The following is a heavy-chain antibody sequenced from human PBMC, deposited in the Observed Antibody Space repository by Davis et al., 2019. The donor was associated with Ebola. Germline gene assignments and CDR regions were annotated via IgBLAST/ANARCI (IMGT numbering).Heavy chain of an antibody. D-gene: IGHD3-10*01. J-gene: IGHJ6*04. V-gene: IGHV1-18*01. CDR1: GYTFTSYG. CDR3: ARDLATSSGAHFFYFGMDV. Sequence: ASVKVSCKASGYTFTSYGVIWVRQAPGQGLEWMGWISGYEDNTNYAPRFQGRITLTKDRATSTVYMELRSLTSDDTAVYYCARDLATSSGAHFFYFGMDVWGEGTSVAVSS. CDR2: ISGYEDNT.